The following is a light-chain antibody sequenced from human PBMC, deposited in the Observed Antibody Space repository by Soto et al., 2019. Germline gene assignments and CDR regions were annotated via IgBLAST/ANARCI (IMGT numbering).Light chain of an antibody. Sequence: QSALTQPASVSGSPGQSITISCTGTSSDVGGYNYVSWYQQLPGKAPKLMIYDVSDRPSGVSNRFSASKSGNTASLTISGLRAEDEADYYCSSYRSISTLYVFGTGTQLTVL. CDR1: SSDVGGYNY. V-gene: IGLV2-14*03. CDR3: SSYRSISTLYV. J-gene: IGLJ6*01. CDR2: DVS.